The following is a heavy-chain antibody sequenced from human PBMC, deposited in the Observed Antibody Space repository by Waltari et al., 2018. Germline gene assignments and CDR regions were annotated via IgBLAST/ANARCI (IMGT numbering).Heavy chain of an antibody. CDR3: ARVTVVARVSDVFDV. V-gene: IGHV3-53*01. CDR2: IFVTGNT. D-gene: IGHD6-6*01. CDR1: GFTASDTY. J-gene: IGHJ3*01. Sequence: EVQVVESGGDLIQPGGSLRLSCAASGFTASDTYMTWVRQAPGKGLDCVATIFVTGNTHYADSVRGRFTISRDSSRNSVYLQMDNLRAEDMATYYCARVTVVARVSDVFDVWGQGTMITVSS.